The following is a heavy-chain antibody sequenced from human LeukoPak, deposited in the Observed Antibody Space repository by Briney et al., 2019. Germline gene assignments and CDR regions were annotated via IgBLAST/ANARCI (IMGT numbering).Heavy chain of an antibody. V-gene: IGHV3-7*01. CDR2: IRQDGTER. D-gene: IGHD3-10*01. CDR3: ARDLSLTMVRGVID. CDR1: KLTFSNYW. J-gene: IGHJ4*02. Sequence: GGSLRLSCAASKLTFSNYWMNWVRQAPGKGLEWVANIRQDGTERSYVDSVKGGFTISRDNAKNTLFLQMNSLRAKDTAVYYCARDLSLTMVRGVIDWGQGTLVTVSS.